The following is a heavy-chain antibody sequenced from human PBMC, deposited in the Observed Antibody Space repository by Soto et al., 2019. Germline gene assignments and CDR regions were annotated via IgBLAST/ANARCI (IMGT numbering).Heavy chain of an antibody. J-gene: IGHJ5*01. CDR1: GGSVDGYY. V-gene: IGHV4-34*01. Sequence: SSETLSLTCAVYGGSVDGYYWNWIREPPGKGLEWIGEINHTGGTHYNPSLKSRVTMSVDTSKNQFSLRLSSVTAADTAIYYCATRITVFGLLIPPFDSWGQGTQVTVSS. D-gene: IGHD3-3*01. CDR3: ATRITVFGLLIPPFDS. CDR2: INHTGGT.